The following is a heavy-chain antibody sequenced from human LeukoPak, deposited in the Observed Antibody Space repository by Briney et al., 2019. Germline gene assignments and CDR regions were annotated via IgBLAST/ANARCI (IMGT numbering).Heavy chain of an antibody. V-gene: IGHV4-34*01. CDR3: ARRGFPPGYSSSWYTHYYYYMDV. CDR1: GGSFSGYY. D-gene: IGHD6-13*01. J-gene: IGHJ6*03. CDR2: INHSGST. Sequence: SETLSLTCAVYGGSFSGYYWSWIRQPLGKGLEWIGEINHSGSTNYNPSLKSRVTISVDTSKNQFSLKLSSVTAADTAVYYCARRGFPPGYSSSWYTHYYYYMDVWGKGTTVTVSS.